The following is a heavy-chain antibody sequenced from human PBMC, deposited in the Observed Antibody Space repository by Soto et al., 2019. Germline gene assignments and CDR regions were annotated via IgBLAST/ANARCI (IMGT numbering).Heavy chain of an antibody. CDR3: ARAQLRCCSFGSCYSNWFDP. CDR2: INSDGSST. CDR1: GFTFSSYW. D-gene: IGHD2-15*01. V-gene: IGHV3-74*01. J-gene: IGHJ5*02. Sequence: EVQLVESGGGLVQPGGSLRLSCAASGFTFSSYWMHWVRQAPGKGLVWVSCINSDGSSTSYADSVKGRFTISRDNAKNPLYLQMNSLRAEDAAVYYCARAQLRCCSFGSCYSNWFDPWCQGTLVTVSS.